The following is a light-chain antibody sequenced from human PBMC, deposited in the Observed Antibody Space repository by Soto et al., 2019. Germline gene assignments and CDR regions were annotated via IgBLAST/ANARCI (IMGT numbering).Light chain of an antibody. CDR1: SSDVGDYNY. CDR3: SSNAGSNNLV. J-gene: IGLJ2*01. Sequence: QSALTQPPSASGTPGQSVTIPCTGTSSDVGDYNYVSWYQQHPGKAPKLRIYEVSRRPSAVPDRFSGYKSGNTASLTVSGLQAEDEADYYCSSNAGSNNLVFGGGTKLPVL. V-gene: IGLV2-8*01. CDR2: EVS.